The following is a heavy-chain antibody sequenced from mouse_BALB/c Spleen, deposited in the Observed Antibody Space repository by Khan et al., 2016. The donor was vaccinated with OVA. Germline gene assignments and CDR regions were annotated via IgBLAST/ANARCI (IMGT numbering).Heavy chain of an antibody. CDR1: GYSITSDYA. Sequence: EVQLQESGPGLVKPSQSLSLTCTVTGYSITSDYAWNWIRQFPGNKLEWMGYISYSGSTSYNPSLKSRITITRDTSKNQFFLQLNSVTTEDTATYYGTGGRTYWGQGTLVTVST. CDR3: TGGRTY. CDR2: ISYSGST. D-gene: IGHD3-3*01. V-gene: IGHV3-2*02. J-gene: IGHJ3*01.